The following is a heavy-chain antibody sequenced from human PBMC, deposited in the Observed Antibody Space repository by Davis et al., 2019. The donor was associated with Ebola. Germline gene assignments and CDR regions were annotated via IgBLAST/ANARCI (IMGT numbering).Heavy chain of an antibody. V-gene: IGHV4-34*01. CDR1: GGTFRGYY. CDR2: INHSGST. D-gene: IGHD4-17*01. Sequence: MPSETLSLTCAVYGGTFRGYYWSWIRQPPGKGLEWIGEINHSGSTNYNPSLKSRVTISVDTSKNQFSLKLSSVTAADTAVYYCARTRSVTFDAFDIWGQGTMVTVSS. CDR3: ARTRSVTFDAFDI. J-gene: IGHJ3*02.